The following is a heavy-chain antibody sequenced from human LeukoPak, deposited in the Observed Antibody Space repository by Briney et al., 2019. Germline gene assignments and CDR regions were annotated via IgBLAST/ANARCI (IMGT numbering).Heavy chain of an antibody. J-gene: IGHJ6*02. CDR2: IWYGGSNK. CDR3: ARDTRIAAAGSLPYYYYYGMDV. D-gene: IGHD6-13*01. Sequence: GGSLRLSCAASGFXFSSYGIHWVRQAPGKGLEWVAVIWYGGSNKYYADSVKGRFTISRDNSKNTLYLQMNSLRAEDTAVYYCARDTRIAAAGSLPYYYYYGMDVWGQGTTVTVSS. V-gene: IGHV3-33*01. CDR1: GFXFSSYG.